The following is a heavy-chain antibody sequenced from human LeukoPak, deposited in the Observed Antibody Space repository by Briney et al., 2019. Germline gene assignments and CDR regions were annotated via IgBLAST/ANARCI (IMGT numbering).Heavy chain of an antibody. D-gene: IGHD4-23*01. CDR3: AKDSHGGNSGLSWFDP. CDR2: ISSSGGIT. Sequence: GGSLRLSCAASGFTFSNYAMNWVRQAPGRGPEWVSTISSSGGITYYADSVKGRFTISRDNSKNTLYLQMNGLRAEDTAVYYCAKDSHGGNSGLSWFDPWGQGTLVSVSS. J-gene: IGHJ5*02. V-gene: IGHV3-23*01. CDR1: GFTFSNYA.